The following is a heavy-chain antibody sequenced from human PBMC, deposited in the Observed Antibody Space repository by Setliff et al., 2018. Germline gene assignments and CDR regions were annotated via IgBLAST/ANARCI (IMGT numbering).Heavy chain of an antibody. CDR2: INQDGSEK. J-gene: IGHJ6*03. Sequence: PGGSLRLSCAGSGFTFSSYTMNWVRQAPGKGLEWVANINQDGSEKYFVGSVKGRFTISRDNAKNSLYLQMNSLRAEDTAVYYCARVEGVPAPYYMDVWGKGTTVTVSS. CDR1: GFTFSSYT. D-gene: IGHD2-2*01. CDR3: ARVEGVPAPYYMDV. V-gene: IGHV3-7*01.